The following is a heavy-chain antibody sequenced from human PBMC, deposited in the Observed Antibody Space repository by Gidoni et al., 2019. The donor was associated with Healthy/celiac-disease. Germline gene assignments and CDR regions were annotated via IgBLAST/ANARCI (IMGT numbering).Heavy chain of an antibody. CDR2: IWYDGSNK. J-gene: IGHJ6*02. CDR3: ARDRDVDYYYGMDV. V-gene: IGHV3-33*01. CDR1: GFTLSSYG. Sequence: QVQLVDQGGGVVQTGRSLRLSCAASGFTLSSYGMHWVRQAPGKGLEWVAVIWYDGSNKYYADSVKGRFTISRDNSKNTLYLQMNSLRAEDTAVYYCARDRDVDYYYGMDVWGQGTTVTVSS.